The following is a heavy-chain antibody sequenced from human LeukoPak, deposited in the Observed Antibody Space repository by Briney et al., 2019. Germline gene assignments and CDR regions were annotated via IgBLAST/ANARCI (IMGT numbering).Heavy chain of an antibody. J-gene: IGHJ3*02. CDR1: GVTFSSYA. D-gene: IGHD3-10*01. Sequence: GGSLRLSCAASGVTFSSYAMHWVRQAPGKGLEWVAVISYDGSNKYYADSVKGRFTISRDNSKNTLYLQMNSLRAEDTAVYYCASRLSTGDDAFDIWGQGTMVTVSS. CDR3: ASRLSTGDDAFDI. CDR2: ISYDGSNK. V-gene: IGHV3-30*04.